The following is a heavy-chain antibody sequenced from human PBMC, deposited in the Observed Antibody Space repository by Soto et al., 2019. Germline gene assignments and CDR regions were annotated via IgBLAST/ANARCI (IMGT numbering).Heavy chain of an antibody. V-gene: IGHV1-2*04. J-gene: IGHJ6*02. CDR1: GYTFTDYY. Sequence: ASVKVSCKASGYTFTDYYLHWVRQAPGQGLEWMGWIIPNSGGTNYAQNFQGWVTMTRDTSISTAYMELSRLRSDDTAVYYCARGHNFWSGYYHSQDYYYYGMDVWGQGTTVTVSS. D-gene: IGHD3-3*01. CDR3: ARGHNFWSGYYHSQDYYYYGMDV. CDR2: IIPNSGGT.